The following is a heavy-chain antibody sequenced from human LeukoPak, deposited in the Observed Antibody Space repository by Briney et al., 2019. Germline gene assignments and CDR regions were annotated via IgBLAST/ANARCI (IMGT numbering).Heavy chain of an antibody. J-gene: IGHJ4*02. Sequence: PGGSLRLSCAASGFTFSGYAMNWVRQAPGKGLEWVSHIYSSVTTYADSVKGRFTISRDNAKNSLYLQMNSLRAEDTAVYYCARRSVGGTYPDYWGQGALVTVSS. CDR1: GFTFSGYA. D-gene: IGHD1-14*01. V-gene: IGHV3-48*01. CDR3: ARRSVGGTYPDY. CDR2: IYSSVTT.